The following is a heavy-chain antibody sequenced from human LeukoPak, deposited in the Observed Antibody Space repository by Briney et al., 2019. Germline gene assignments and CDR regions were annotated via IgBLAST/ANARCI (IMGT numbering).Heavy chain of an antibody. J-gene: IGHJ4*02. CDR2: ITSSSSST. D-gene: IGHD6-13*01. CDR1: GFTFSTYS. CDR3: ARDMGDSSSWYS. V-gene: IGHV3-48*04. Sequence: GGSLRLSCAASGFTFSTYSMNWVRQAPGKGLEWISYITSSSSSTSYADSVKGRFTISRDNAKNSLYLQMNSLRAEDTAVYYCARDMGDSSSWYSWGQGTLVTVSS.